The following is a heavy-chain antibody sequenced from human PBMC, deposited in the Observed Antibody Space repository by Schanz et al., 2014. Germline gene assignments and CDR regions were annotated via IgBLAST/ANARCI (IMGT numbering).Heavy chain of an antibody. V-gene: IGHV3-30*02. CDR2: IRFDGSSE. D-gene: IGHD3-10*01. CDR3: VKEDRNHRSDYVY. CDR1: GFTFSSYS. Sequence: QVQLVESGGGVVQPGGSLRLSCAASGFTFSSYSMHWVRQAPGKGLDWVAFIRFDGSSEYYADSVRGRFTISRDDSKNKLYLQMNSLRPEDTAVYYCVKEDRNHRSDYVYWGRGTLVTVSS. J-gene: IGHJ4*02.